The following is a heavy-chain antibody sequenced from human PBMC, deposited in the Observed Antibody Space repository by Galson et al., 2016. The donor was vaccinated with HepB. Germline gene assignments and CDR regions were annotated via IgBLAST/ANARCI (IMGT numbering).Heavy chain of an antibody. CDR2: ISSSSSTV. CDR1: GGRIRIYG. J-gene: IGHJ4*02. V-gene: IGHV3-48*01. CDR3: ARDHPGLLTSGLCLS. D-gene: IGHD3-10*01. Sequence: SLRLSCAASGGRIRIYGMNWVRQAPGKGLEWISFISSSSSTVYYSDSVKGRATVSRDNARASLYLQLNSLRVDDTGVYYCARDHPGLLTSGLCLSWGQGTLGSVSA.